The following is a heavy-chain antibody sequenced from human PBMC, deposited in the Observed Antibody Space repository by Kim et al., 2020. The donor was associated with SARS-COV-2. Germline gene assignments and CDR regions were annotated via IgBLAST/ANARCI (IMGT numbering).Heavy chain of an antibody. D-gene: IGHD6-13*01. CDR3: AKAAAGTSWVDP. CDR1: GFTVSNYY. Sequence: GGSLRLSCAASGFTVSNYYMSWVRQTPDKGLQYVSVIYTDGSPHYSDSVKGRFIISRDNTKNTVYLQMSSLRAEDTGVYYCAKAAAGTSWVDPWGQGTRVTVSS. J-gene: IGHJ5*02. CDR2: IYTDGSP. V-gene: IGHV3-53*01.